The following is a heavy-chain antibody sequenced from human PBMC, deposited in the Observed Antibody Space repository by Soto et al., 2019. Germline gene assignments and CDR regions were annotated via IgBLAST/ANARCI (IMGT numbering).Heavy chain of an antibody. CDR1: GFTFSSYA. V-gene: IGHV3-30-3*01. D-gene: IGHD6-19*01. CDR2: ILYDGSNK. Sequence: QVQLVESGGGVVQPGRSLRLSCAASGFTFSSYAMHWVRQAPGKGLEWVAVILYDGSNKYYADSVKGRFTISRDNSKNTLYLQMHSLRAEDTAVYYCARETYSSGWTPTFDYWGQGTLVTVSS. CDR3: ARETYSSGWTPTFDY. J-gene: IGHJ4*02.